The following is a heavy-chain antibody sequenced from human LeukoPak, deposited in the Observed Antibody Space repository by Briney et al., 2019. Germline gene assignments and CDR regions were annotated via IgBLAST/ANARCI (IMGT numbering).Heavy chain of an antibody. Sequence: PSETLSLTCTVSGGSISSHYWSWIRQPPGKGLEWIGYIYYSGSTNYNPSLKSRVTISVDTSKNQFSLKLSSVTAADTAVYYCARDLRGGDCYGWGENWFDPWGQGTLVTVSS. CDR1: GGSISSHY. J-gene: IGHJ5*02. CDR2: IYYSGST. D-gene: IGHD2-21*02. CDR3: ARDLRGGDCYGWGENWFDP. V-gene: IGHV4-59*11.